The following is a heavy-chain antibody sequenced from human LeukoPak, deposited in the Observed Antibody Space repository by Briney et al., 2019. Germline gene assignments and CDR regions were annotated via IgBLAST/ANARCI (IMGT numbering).Heavy chain of an antibody. CDR1: GFTFSSYG. V-gene: IGHV3-30*18. J-gene: IGHJ4*02. D-gene: IGHD3-10*01. Sequence: PGRSLRLSCAASGFTFSSYGMHWVRQAPGKGLEWVAVISYGGSNKYYADSVKGRFTISRDNSKNTLYLQMNSLRAEDTAVYYCAKDGGSGSYSDYWGQGTLVTVSS. CDR3: AKDGGSGSYSDY. CDR2: ISYGGSNK.